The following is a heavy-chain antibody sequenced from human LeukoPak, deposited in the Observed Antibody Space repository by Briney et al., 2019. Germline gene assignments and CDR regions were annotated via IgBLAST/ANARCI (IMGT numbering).Heavy chain of an antibody. J-gene: IGHJ4*02. CDR2: IISSSSYI. CDR3: ARDPQYCSGGSCYSFDY. D-gene: IGHD2-15*01. CDR1: GFTFSTYS. V-gene: IGHV3-21*01. Sequence: PGGSLRLSCAASGFTFSTYSMNWVRQAPGKGLEWVSSIISSSSYIYYADSVKGRFTTSRDNAKNSLYLQMNSLRAEDTAVYYCARDPQYCSGGSCYSFDYWGQGTLVTVSS.